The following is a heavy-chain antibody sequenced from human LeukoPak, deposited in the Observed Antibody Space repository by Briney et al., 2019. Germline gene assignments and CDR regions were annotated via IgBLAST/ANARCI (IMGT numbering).Heavy chain of an antibody. V-gene: IGHV3-33*01. CDR3: ARLNKNYYYGMDV. CDR1: GFTFSSYG. J-gene: IGHJ6*02. CDR2: IWYDGGNK. Sequence: GGSLRLSCAASGFTFSSYGMHWVRQAPGKGLEWVAVIWYDGGNKYYADSVKGRFTISRDNSKNTLYLQMNSLRAEDTAVYYCARLNKNYYYGMDVWGQGTTVTVSS.